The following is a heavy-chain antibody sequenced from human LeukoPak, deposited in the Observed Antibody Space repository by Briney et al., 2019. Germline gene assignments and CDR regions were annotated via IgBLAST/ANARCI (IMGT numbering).Heavy chain of an antibody. Sequence: SVKVSCKASGGTFSSYAISWVRQAPGQGLEWMGGIIPIFGTANYAQKFQGRVTITADESTSTAYMGLSSLRSEDTAVYYCARVYGDYDNWFDPWGQGTLVTVSS. CDR1: GGTFSSYA. CDR3: ARVYGDYDNWFDP. V-gene: IGHV1-69*01. CDR2: IIPIFGTA. D-gene: IGHD4-17*01. J-gene: IGHJ5*02.